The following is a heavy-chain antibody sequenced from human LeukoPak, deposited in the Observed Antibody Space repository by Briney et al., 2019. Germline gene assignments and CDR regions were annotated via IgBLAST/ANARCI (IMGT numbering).Heavy chain of an antibody. CDR2: ISYDGSNK. J-gene: IGHJ4*02. V-gene: IGHV3-30*18. Sequence: PGGSLRLSCAASEFTYGMHWVRQAPGKGLEWVAVISYDGSNKYYADSVKGRFTISRDNSKNTLYLQMNSLRAEDTAVYYCAKDRAARYFDYWGQGTLVTVSS. CDR3: AKDRAARYFDY. D-gene: IGHD6-6*01. CDR1: EFTYG.